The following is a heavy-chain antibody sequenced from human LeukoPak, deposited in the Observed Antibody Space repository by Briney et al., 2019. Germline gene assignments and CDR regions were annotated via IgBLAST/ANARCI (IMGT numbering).Heavy chain of an antibody. CDR1: GFTFDDYG. Sequence: PGGSLRLSCAASGFTFDDYGMSWVRQAPGKGLEWVSGINWNGGSTGYADSVKGRFTISRDNAKNSLYLQMNSLRAEDTALYYCARDVNWNQKYCFDYWGQGTLVTVSS. J-gene: IGHJ4*02. D-gene: IGHD1-20*01. V-gene: IGHV3-20*04. CDR3: ARDVNWNQKYCFDY. CDR2: INWNGGST.